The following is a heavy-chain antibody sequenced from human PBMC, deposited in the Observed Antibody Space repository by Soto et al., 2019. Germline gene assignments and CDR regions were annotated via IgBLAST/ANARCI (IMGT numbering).Heavy chain of an antibody. CDR1: GGSISSYS. V-gene: IGHV4-59*01. J-gene: IGHJ4*02. CDR2: IYYSGTI. CDR3: ARDQMATIYFDY. Sequence: SETLYLACPVSGGSISSYSWTWILQPPGNGLEWIGHIYYSGTISYNPSLKSRFTISIDTSKKQFSLSLSSVTAADTAIYYCARDQMATIYFDYWSQGTLVTVSS. D-gene: IGHD5-12*01.